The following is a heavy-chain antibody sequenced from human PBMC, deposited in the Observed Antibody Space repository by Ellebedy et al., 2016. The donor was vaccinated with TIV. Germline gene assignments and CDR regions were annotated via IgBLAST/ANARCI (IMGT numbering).Heavy chain of an antibody. D-gene: IGHD1-26*01. Sequence: GESLKISCAASGFTFSGSAMHWVRQASGKGLEWVGRIRSKANSYATAYAASVKGRFTISRDDSKNTAYLQMNSLKTEDTAVYYCTREGVGAHWGQGTLVTVSS. J-gene: IGHJ4*02. CDR3: TREGVGAH. CDR1: GFTFSGSA. CDR2: IRSKANSYAT. V-gene: IGHV3-73*01.